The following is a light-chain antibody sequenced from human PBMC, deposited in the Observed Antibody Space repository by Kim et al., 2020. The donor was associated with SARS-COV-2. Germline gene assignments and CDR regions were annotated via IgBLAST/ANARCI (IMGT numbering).Light chain of an antibody. CDR3: HQYSNTPRT. V-gene: IGKV3-20*01. CDR2: DAS. CDR1: QSSKNNY. J-gene: IGKJ2*01. Sequence: LSAGESATLSSRARQSSKNNYVAWYQQKPGQAPRLLIDDASSRATSIPERSSGSGSGTDFTLTISRLEPEDFAVYHCHQYSNTPRTFGQGTKLEI.